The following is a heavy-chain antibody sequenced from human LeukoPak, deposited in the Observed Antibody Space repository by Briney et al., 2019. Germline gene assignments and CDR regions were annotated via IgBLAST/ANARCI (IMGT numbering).Heavy chain of an antibody. V-gene: IGHV1-69*05. J-gene: IGHJ6*03. CDR1: GGTFSSYA. CDR3: ASGLAALGYYYYYMDV. Sequence: SVKVSCKASGGTFSSYAISWVRQAPGQGLEWMGGIIPIFGTANYAQKFQGRVTITTDESTSTAYMELSSLRSEDTAVYYCASGLAALGYYYYYMDVWGKGTTVTVSS. CDR2: IIPIFGTA. D-gene: IGHD6-13*01.